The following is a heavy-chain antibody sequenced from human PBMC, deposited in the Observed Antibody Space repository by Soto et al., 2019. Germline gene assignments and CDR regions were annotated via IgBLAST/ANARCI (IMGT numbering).Heavy chain of an antibody. CDR2: IITIFGTP. D-gene: IGHD3-10*01. CDR3: ARDSEMTRIEFGALGV. Sequence: QVHLVQSGAEVKKPGSSVKVSCKVSGGTFNSYGISWVRQAPGQGLEWMGGIITIFGTPIYAQKFQGRVTISADKSTSTAYMEVTSLRSEDAAVYFCARDSEMTRIEFGALGVWGQGTKVTVS. J-gene: IGHJ3*01. CDR1: GGTFNSYG. V-gene: IGHV1-69*06.